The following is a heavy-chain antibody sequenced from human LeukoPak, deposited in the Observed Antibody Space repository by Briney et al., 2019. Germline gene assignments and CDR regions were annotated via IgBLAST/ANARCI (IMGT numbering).Heavy chain of an antibody. J-gene: IGHJ4*02. V-gene: IGHV3-30*02. CDR1: GFTFRSFG. D-gene: IGHD2-8*02. CDR3: AKDKSQVGVDSASTLVDH. Sequence: GGSLRLSCAAPGFTFRSFGMHWVRQALGKGLEWVAFIRFDGRDEYYVDSLKGRFTISRDNSKNTVYLQMNGLTPEDTALYYCAKDKSQVGVDSASTLVDHWGQGTLVIVSS. CDR2: IRFDGRDE.